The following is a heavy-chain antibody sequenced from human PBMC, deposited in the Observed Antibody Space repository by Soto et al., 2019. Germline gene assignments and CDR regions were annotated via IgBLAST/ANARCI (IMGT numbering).Heavy chain of an antibody. D-gene: IGHD6-13*01. CDR1: GFTFSSYA. Sequence: QVQLVESGGGVVQPGRSLRLSCAASGFTFSSYAMHWVRQAPGKGLEWVAVLSYDGSNKYYADSVKGRFTISRDNSKNTLYLQMNSLRAEDTAVYYCARVPAGSSWYNYYYGMDVWGQGTTVTVSS. V-gene: IGHV3-30-3*01. CDR2: LSYDGSNK. CDR3: ARVPAGSSWYNYYYGMDV. J-gene: IGHJ6*02.